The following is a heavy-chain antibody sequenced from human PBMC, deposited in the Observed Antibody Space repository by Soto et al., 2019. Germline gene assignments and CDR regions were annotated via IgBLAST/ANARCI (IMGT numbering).Heavy chain of an antibody. CDR3: ARGGGGGLFDP. V-gene: IGHV3-11*06. CDR1: GFTFGDSY. Sequence: QVQLVESGGGLVPPGGSLRLSCAASGFTFGDSYMSWIRQAPGKGLEWLSYISPGSRYPAYADSVKGRFTISRDNAKRSLYLQMMSLTAEHTAIYYCARGGGGGLFDPWGQGTMVTVSS. J-gene: IGHJ5*02. D-gene: IGHD2-15*01. CDR2: ISPGSRYP.